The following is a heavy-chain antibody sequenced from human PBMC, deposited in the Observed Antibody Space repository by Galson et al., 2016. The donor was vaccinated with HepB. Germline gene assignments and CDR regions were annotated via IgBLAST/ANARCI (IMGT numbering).Heavy chain of an antibody. CDR3: AHGSGWLFDY. Sequence: PALVKPTQTLTLTCNFSGFSLSSSGVAVGWIRQPPGKALEWLALIYWDDDKRYSPSLRSRLTLTKDTSKNHVVLTMTNMDPVDTATYYCAHGSGWLFDYWGQGTLVTVSS. V-gene: IGHV2-5*02. CDR2: IYWDDDK. J-gene: IGHJ4*02. CDR1: GFSLSSSGVA. D-gene: IGHD6-19*01.